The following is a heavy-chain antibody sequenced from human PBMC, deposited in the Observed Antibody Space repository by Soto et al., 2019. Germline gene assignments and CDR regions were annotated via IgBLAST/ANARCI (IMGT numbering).Heavy chain of an antibody. V-gene: IGHV4-30-2*01. D-gene: IGHD4-17*01. J-gene: IGHJ4*01. CDR1: GGSIVSGGFS. Sequence: SETLSLTCAVSGGSIVSGGFSWSWLRQPPGKGLEWVGYVYHTGTTYYSPSLRGRVTISVDKSKNVFSLQLTSVSAADTAVYFCAVATGGARYFDSWGHGTLVTSPQ. CDR3: AVATGGARYFDS. CDR2: VYHTGTT.